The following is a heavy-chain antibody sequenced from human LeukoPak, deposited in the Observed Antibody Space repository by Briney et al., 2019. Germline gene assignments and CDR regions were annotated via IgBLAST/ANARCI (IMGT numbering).Heavy chain of an antibody. J-gene: IGHJ4*02. Sequence: PGRSLRLSCAASGFTFDDYAMHWVRQAPGKGLEWVSGISWNSGSIGYADSVKGRFTISRDNAKSSLYLQMNSLRAVDTALYYCAKELTYYYDSSGYAGPFDYWGQGTLVTVSS. D-gene: IGHD3-22*01. CDR3: AKELTYYYDSSGYAGPFDY. CDR2: ISWNSGSI. V-gene: IGHV3-9*01. CDR1: GFTFDDYA.